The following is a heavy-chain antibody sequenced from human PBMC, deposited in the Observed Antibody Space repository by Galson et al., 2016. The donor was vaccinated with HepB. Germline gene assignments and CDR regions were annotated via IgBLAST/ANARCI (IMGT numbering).Heavy chain of an antibody. V-gene: IGHV4-34*01. CDR1: GGSLGGYY. CDR2: INHSGGT. Sequence: SETLSLTCTVHGGSLGGYYWSWIRQPPGKGLEWIGEINHSGGTSYNPSLKGRVTISIDTSKNQFSLKVSSVTAAGTAVYFCARDLWSGGPEGYWGQGTLVSVSS. D-gene: IGHD3-3*01. CDR3: ARDLWSGGPEGY. J-gene: IGHJ4*02.